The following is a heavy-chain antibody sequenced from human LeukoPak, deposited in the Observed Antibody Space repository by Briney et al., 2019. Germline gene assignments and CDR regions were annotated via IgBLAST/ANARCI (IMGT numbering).Heavy chain of an antibody. CDR1: GGTFSSYA. CDR3: ARDGTGGRYYYYYGMDV. J-gene: IGHJ6*02. CDR2: IIPILGIA. D-gene: IGHD1-26*01. V-gene: IGHV1-69*04. Sequence: ASVKVSCKASGGTFSSYAISWVRQAPGQGLEWMGRIIPILGIANYAQKFQGRVTITADKSTSTAYMELSSLRSEDTAVYYCARDGTGGRYYYYYGMDVWGQGTTVTVSS.